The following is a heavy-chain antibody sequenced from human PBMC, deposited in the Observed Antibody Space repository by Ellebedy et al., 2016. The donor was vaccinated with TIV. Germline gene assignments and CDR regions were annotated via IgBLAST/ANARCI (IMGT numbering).Heavy chain of an antibody. J-gene: IGHJ6*04. Sequence: GESLKISCAASGFTFSNYWMHWVRQAPGRGLEWVANIKQDESEKYYVDSVKGRSTISRDNAKNSLYLQMNSLRVEDTAVYYCGRAMDVWGKGTTVTVSS. V-gene: IGHV3-7*01. CDR2: IKQDESEK. CDR3: GRAMDV. CDR1: GFTFSNYW.